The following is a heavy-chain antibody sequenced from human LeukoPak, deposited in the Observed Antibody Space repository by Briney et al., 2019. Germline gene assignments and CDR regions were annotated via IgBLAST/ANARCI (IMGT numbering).Heavy chain of an antibody. D-gene: IGHD2-2*01. Sequence: SGTLSLTCAVSGGSIGSSTWWSWVRQPPGKGLEWIGAIYHSGSTNYNPSLKSRVTISVDKSKNQFSLKLSSVTAADTAVYYCARIMGRGYCSSTSCRGEWFDPWGQGTLVTVSS. CDR1: GGSIGSSTW. J-gene: IGHJ5*02. V-gene: IGHV4-4*02. CDR3: ARIMGRGYCSSTSCRGEWFDP. CDR2: IYHSGST.